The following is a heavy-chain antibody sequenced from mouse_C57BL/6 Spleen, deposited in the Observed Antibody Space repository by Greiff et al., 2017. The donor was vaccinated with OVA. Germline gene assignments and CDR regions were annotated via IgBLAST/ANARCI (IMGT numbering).Heavy chain of an antibody. CDR1: GYAFSSYW. D-gene: IGHD2-5*01. V-gene: IGHV1-80*01. J-gene: IGHJ4*01. CDR2: IYPGDGDT. CDR3: AYSNYPYYAMDY. Sequence: QVQLQQSGAELVKPGASVKISCKASGYAFSSYWMNWVKQRPGKGLEWIGQIYPGDGDTNYNGKFKGKATLTAEKSSSTAYMQLSSLTSEDSAVYFCAYSNYPYYAMDYWGQGTSVTVSS.